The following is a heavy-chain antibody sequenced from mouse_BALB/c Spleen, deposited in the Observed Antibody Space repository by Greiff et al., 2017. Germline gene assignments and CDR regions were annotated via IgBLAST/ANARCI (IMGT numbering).Heavy chain of an antibody. CDR1: GFAFSSYD. V-gene: IGHV5-12-1*01. D-gene: IGHD4-1*01. CDR2: ISSGGGST. CDR3: ARHGLAWFAY. Sequence: EVQRVESGGGLVKPGGSLKLSCAASGFAFSSYDMSWVRQTPEKRLEWVAYISSGGGSTYYPDTVKGRFTISRDNAKNTLYLQMSSLKSEDTAMYYCARHGLAWFAYWGQGTLVTVSA. J-gene: IGHJ3*01.